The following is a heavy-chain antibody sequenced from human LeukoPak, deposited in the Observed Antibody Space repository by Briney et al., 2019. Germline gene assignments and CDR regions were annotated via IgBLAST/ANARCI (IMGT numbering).Heavy chain of an antibody. J-gene: IGHJ4*02. CDR2: IWYDGSNK. CDR3: ARVWIDCSSTSCYSDVVDY. D-gene: IGHD2-2*01. V-gene: IGHV3-33*01. Sequence: GGSLRLSCAASGFTFSSYGMHWVRQAPGKGLEWVAVIWYDGSNKYYADSVKGRFTISRDNSKNTLYLQMNSLRAEDTAVYYCARVWIDCSSTSCYSDVVDYWGQGTLVTVSS. CDR1: GFTFSSYG.